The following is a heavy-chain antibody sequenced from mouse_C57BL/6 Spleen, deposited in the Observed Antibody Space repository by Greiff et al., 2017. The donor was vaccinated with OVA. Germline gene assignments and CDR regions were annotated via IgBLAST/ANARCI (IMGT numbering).Heavy chain of an antibody. CDR2: ISDGGSYT. CDR1: GFTFSSYA. D-gene: IGHD1-1*01. V-gene: IGHV5-4*03. J-gene: IGHJ1*03. Sequence: EVKLMESGGGLVKPGGSLKLSCAASGFTFSSYAMSWVRQTPEKRLEWVATISDGGSYTYYPDNVKGRFTISRDNAKNNLYLQMSHLKSEDTAMYYCARGGYYGSSHWYFDVWGTGTTVTVSS. CDR3: ARGGYYGSSHWYFDV.